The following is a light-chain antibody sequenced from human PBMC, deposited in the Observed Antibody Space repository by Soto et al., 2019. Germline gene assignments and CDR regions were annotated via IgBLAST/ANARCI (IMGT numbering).Light chain of an antibody. Sequence: QSVLTQPPSASGTPGQRVTISCSGSGSNIGSNTVDWSQQLPGTAPKLLIYSNNQRPSGVPDRFSGSKSGTSVSLAISGLQSEDQADYYCEAWDDSLNGRLFGTGTKLTVL. J-gene: IGLJ1*01. V-gene: IGLV1-44*01. CDR3: EAWDDSLNGRL. CDR1: GSNIGSNT. CDR2: SNN.